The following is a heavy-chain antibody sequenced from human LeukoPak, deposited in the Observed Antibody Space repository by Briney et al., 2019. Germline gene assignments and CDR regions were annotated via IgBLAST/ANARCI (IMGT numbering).Heavy chain of an antibody. J-gene: IGHJ2*01. CDR2: IYTSGST. Sequence: SGTLSLTCSVSGGSISSYYWSWIRQPAGKGLEWIGRIYTSGSTNYNPSLKSRVTMSVDTSKNQFSLRLSSVTAADTAVYYCARGGGSNKSGAYWYFDLWGRGTLVTVSS. CDR3: ARGGGSNKSGAYWYFDL. CDR1: GGSISSYY. D-gene: IGHD6-25*01. V-gene: IGHV4-4*07.